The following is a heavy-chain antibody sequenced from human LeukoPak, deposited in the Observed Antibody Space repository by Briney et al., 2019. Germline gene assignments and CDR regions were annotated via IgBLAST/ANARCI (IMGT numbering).Heavy chain of an antibody. J-gene: IGHJ6*03. CDR3: ARDYRGSYYYYYMDV. Sequence: PGGSLRLSCAASGFTFSSYSMNWVRQAPGKGLEWVSSISSSSSYIYYADSVKGRFAILRDNAKNTVFLHVKSLRAEDTAVYYCARDYRGSYYYYYMDVWGKGTTVTVSS. V-gene: IGHV3-21*01. CDR2: ISSSSSYI. D-gene: IGHD4-11*01. CDR1: GFTFSSYS.